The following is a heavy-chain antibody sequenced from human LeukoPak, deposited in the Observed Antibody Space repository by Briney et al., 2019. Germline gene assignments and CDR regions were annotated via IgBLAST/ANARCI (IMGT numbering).Heavy chain of an antibody. CDR2: VYYSVCT. D-gene: IGHD2-2*01. CDR1: GCSISSSSYY. V-gene: IGHV4-39*01. J-gene: IGHJ4*02. Sequence: AETLSLTCTVSGCSISSSSYYWGWIRQPPGKGLEWIGSVYYSVCTYYNPSLKSRVTISVDTPKNQFSLKLSSVTAADTAVYYCARAPDIVVVPAAMYYFDYWGQGTLVTVSS. CDR3: ARAPDIVVVPAAMYYFDY.